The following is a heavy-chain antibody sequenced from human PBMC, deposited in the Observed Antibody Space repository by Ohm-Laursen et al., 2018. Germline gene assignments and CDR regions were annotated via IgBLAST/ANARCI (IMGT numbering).Heavy chain of an antibody. J-gene: IGHJ4*02. V-gene: IGHV4-31*03. CDR3: ARAEITMFCFDY. CDR2: IYYSGST. Sequence: SQTLSLTCTVSGGSISSGGYYWSWIRQHPGKGLEWIGYIYYSGSTYYNPSLKSRVTISVDTSKNQFSLKLSSVTAADTAVYYCARAEITMFCFDYWGQGTLVTVSS. CDR1: GGSISSGGYY. D-gene: IGHD3-10*02.